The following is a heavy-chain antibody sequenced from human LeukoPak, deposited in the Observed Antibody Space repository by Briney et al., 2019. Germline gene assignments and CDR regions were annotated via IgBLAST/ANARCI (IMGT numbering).Heavy chain of an antibody. D-gene: IGHD1-26*01. CDR2: ISAYSGNT. CDR3: ARNSGSYSLDYFDY. J-gene: IGHJ4*02. CDR1: GYTFTSYG. Sequence: ASGKVSCKASGYTFTSYGISWVRQAPVQGVEWMGWISAYSGNTNYAQKLQGRVTMTTDTSTSTAYMELRSLRSDDTAVYYCARNSGSYSLDYFDYWGQGTLVTVSS. V-gene: IGHV1-18*01.